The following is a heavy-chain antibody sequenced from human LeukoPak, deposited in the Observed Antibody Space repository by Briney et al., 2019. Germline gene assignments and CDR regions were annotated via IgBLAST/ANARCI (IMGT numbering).Heavy chain of an antibody. Sequence: GGSLRLSCAASGFTFSSYSMNWVRQAPGKGLEWASYISSSSSTIYYADSVKGRFTISRDNAKNSLYLQMNSLRAEDTAVYYCARDQYSRMVAAPFDYWGQGTLVTVSS. CDR2: ISSSSSTI. V-gene: IGHV3-48*01. CDR3: ARDQYSRMVAAPFDY. J-gene: IGHJ4*02. CDR1: GFTFSSYS. D-gene: IGHD2-15*01.